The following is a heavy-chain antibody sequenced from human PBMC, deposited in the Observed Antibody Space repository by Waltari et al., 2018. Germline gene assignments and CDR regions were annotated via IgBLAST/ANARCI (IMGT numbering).Heavy chain of an antibody. D-gene: IGHD1-26*01. CDR1: GGSFSGYY. V-gene: IGHV4-34*01. J-gene: IGHJ4*01. CDR3: ARGGGGSYSALIY. CDR2: INHRGST. Sequence: QVQLQQWGAGLLTPSETLSLTCAVYGGSFSGYYWSWIRQPQGQGLEWNGEINHRGSTNDNPSLKSRVTLAVDTSKNQFSLKLSSVTSAYTAVYYGARGGGGSYSALIYWGHGTLVTVSS.